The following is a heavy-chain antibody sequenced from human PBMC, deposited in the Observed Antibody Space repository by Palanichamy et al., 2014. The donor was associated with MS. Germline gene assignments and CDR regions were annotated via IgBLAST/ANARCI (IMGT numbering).Heavy chain of an antibody. CDR2: INPNGGDT. D-gene: IGHD3-10*01. V-gene: IGHV1-2*02. CDR3: ARVGAGNFRLRNHYFEF. J-gene: IGHJ4*02. Sequence: QVRLVQPGTEVKKPGASVRVSCETSGYMFVAYSIHWVRQAPGQGLEWMGWINPNGGDTSYARKFCGRVTVTQDSSVNTVYLEMNRLTPDDTAIYYCARVGAGNFRLRNHYFEFWGQGTLLTASS. CDR1: GYMFVAYS.